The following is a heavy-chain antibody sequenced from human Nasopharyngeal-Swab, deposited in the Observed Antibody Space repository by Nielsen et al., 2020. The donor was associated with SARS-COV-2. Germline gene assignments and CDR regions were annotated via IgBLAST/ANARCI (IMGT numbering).Heavy chain of an antibody. CDR2: INHRGTS. CDR3: ARGLVDVNMMLVVIGFSYWLDS. D-gene: IGHD3-22*01. Sequence: GSLRLSCAVYGGSFSAYYWGWIRQPPGKGLEWIGEINHRGTSNYNPSLKSRVTISADTSKNQFSLNLSSVTAADTAVYYCARGLVDVNMMLVVIGFSYWLDSWGQGTLVTVSS. CDR1: GGSFSAYY. J-gene: IGHJ5*01. V-gene: IGHV4-34*01.